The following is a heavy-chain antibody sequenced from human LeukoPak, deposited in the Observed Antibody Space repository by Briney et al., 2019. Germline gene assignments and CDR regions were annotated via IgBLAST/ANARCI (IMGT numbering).Heavy chain of an antibody. D-gene: IGHD1-26*01. Sequence: ASVKVSCKASGYTFISYAINWVRQAPGQGLEWMGGIIPIFGTANYAQKFQGRVTITADKSTSTAYMELSSLRSEDTAVYYCVRGAYAKEELAPPGWDYWGQGTLVTVSS. V-gene: IGHV1-69*06. CDR1: GYTFISYA. CDR2: IIPIFGTA. J-gene: IGHJ4*02. CDR3: VRGAYAKEELAPPGWDY.